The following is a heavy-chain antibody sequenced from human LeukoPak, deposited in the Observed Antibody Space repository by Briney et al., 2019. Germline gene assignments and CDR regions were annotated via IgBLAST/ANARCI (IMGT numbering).Heavy chain of an antibody. CDR3: ARHNLEAYYYDSSGYLGYFDY. V-gene: IGHV4-34*01. CDR2: INHSGST. Sequence: SETLSLTCAVYGGSFSGYYWSWIRQPPGKGLEWIGEINHSGSTNYNPSLKSRVTISVDTSKNQFSLKLSSVTAADTAVYYCARHNLEAYYYDSSGYLGYFDYWGQGTLVTVSS. D-gene: IGHD3-22*01. J-gene: IGHJ4*02. CDR1: GGSFSGYY.